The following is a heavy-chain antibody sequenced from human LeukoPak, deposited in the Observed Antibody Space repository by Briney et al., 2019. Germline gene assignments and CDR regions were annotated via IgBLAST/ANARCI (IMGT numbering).Heavy chain of an antibody. CDR1: GGSISITSYY. CDR2: INHSGST. CDR3: ASQHCTSTTCYAYFDY. V-gene: IGHV4-39*07. Sequence: SETLSLTCTVSGGSISITSYYWNWIRQPPGKGLEWIGEINHSGSTNYNPSLKSRVTMSVDTSKKQFSLKLSSVTAADTAVYYCASQHCTSTTCYAYFDYWGQGTLVTVSS. D-gene: IGHD2-2*01. J-gene: IGHJ4*02.